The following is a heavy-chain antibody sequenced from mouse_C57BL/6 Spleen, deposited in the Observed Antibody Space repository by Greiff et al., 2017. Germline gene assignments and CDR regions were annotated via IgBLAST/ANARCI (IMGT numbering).Heavy chain of an antibody. CDR2: INPNYGTT. D-gene: IGHD2-3*01. CDR1: GYSFTDYN. CDR3: ALIYDGYFAMDY. J-gene: IGHJ4*01. V-gene: IGHV1-39*01. Sequence: VQLQQSGPELVKPGASVKISCKASGYSFTDYNMNWVKQSNGKRLEWIGVINPNYGTTSYNQKFKGKATLTVAQSSSSSYMQLNILTSVDSAVYYCALIYDGYFAMDYWGQGTSVTASS.